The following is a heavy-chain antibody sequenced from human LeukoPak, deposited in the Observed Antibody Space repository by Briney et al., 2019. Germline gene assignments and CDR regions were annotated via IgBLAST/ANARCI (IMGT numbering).Heavy chain of an antibody. CDR2: IIPIFGTA. J-gene: IGHJ5*02. Sequence: ASVKVSCKASGGTFSSYAISWVRQAPGQGLEWMGGIIPIFGTANYAQKFPGRVTITADESTSTAYMELSSLRSEDTAVYYCARDFEWLPFDPWGQGTLVTVSS. D-gene: IGHD5-12*01. CDR3: ARDFEWLPFDP. CDR1: GGTFSSYA. V-gene: IGHV1-69*13.